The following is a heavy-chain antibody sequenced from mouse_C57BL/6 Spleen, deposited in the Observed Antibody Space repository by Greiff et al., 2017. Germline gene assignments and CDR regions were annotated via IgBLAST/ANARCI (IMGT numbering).Heavy chain of an antibody. CDR2: IDPENGDT. J-gene: IGHJ2*01. D-gene: IGHD1-1*01. V-gene: IGHV14-4*01. CDR3: TSYDYGSSDY. CDR1: GFNIKDDY. Sequence: VQLQQSGAELVRPGASVKLSCTASGFNIKDDYMHWVKQRPEQGLEWIGWIDPENGDTEYASKFQGKATITADTSSNTAYLQLSSLTSEDTAVYYCTSYDYGSSDYWGQGTTLTVSS.